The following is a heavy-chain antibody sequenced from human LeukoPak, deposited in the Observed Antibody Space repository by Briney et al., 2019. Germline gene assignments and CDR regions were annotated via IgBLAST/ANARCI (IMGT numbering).Heavy chain of an antibody. Sequence: SGPTLGNPTQTLRLTCTFSGFSLSTSGVGVGWIRQPPGSALGWIALISCAVNKRFSQSLKSRYTFTKVASKSQMVLTMANMYPVNTATYCGAHSPEMATIHFDYWGQGTLVTVSS. CDR3: AHSPEMATIHFDY. D-gene: IGHD5-24*01. CDR1: GFSLSTSGVG. V-gene: IGHV2-5*02. CDR2: ISCAVNK. J-gene: IGHJ4*02.